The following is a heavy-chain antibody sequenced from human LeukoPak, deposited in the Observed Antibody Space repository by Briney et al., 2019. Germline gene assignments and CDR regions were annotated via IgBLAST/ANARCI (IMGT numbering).Heavy chain of an antibody. D-gene: IGHD5-18*01. V-gene: IGHV1-69*13. Sequence: SVNVSCKASGGTFSSYAISWVRQAPGQGLECMGGIIPIFGTANYAQKFQGRVTITADESTSTASMELSSMRSADTAVYYCARVSAMFPRTVDPAMAPYQRYFDCWGQGTLVTVSS. CDR2: IIPIFGTA. J-gene: IGHJ4*02. CDR1: GGTFSSYA. CDR3: ARVSAMFPRTVDPAMAPYQRYFDC.